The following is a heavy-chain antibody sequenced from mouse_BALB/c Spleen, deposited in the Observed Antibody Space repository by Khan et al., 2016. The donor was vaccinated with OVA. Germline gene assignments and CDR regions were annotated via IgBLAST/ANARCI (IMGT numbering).Heavy chain of an antibody. J-gene: IGHJ2*01. CDR2: IYPGDGDT. D-gene: IGHD2-4*01. CDR3: TRGGITTGYFDF. Sequence: QVQLKQSGAELARPGASVKLSCKASGYTFTSSWMQWVKQRPGQGLEWIGAIYPGDGDTRYTQNFKDKAKLNADTSSSTAYMQLRSLASEDSAVYYCTRGGITTGYFDFWGHGTPLTVSS. V-gene: IGHV1-87*01. CDR1: GYTFTSSW.